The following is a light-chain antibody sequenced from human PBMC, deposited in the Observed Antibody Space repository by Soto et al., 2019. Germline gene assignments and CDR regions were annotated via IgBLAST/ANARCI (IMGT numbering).Light chain of an antibody. J-gene: IGLJ1*01. CDR2: EVS. CDR1: SSDVGGYNY. V-gene: IGLV2-14*01. CDR3: ISYTSSSLYV. Sequence: QSALTQPASVSGSPGQSITISCTGTSSDVGGYNYVSWYQQHPGKAPKVMIYEVSYRPSGVSNRFSGSKSGNTASLTISGLQAEDGADYYCISYTSSSLYVFGTGTKLTVL.